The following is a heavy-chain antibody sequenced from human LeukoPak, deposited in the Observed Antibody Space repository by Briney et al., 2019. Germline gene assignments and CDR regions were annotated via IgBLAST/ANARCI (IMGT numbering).Heavy chain of an antibody. Sequence: SETLSLTCTVSGGSISSYYWSWIRQPAGKGLEWIGRIYTSGSTNYNPSLKSRVTMSVDTSKNQFSLKLSSVTAADTAVYYCARVLAAAGNNWFDPWGQGTLVAVSS. D-gene: IGHD6-13*01. J-gene: IGHJ5*02. CDR1: GGSISSYY. CDR3: ARVLAAAGNNWFDP. CDR2: IYTSGST. V-gene: IGHV4-4*07.